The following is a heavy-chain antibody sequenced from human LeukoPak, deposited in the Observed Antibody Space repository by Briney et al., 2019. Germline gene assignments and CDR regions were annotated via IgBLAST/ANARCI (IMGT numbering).Heavy chain of an antibody. V-gene: IGHV4-38-2*02. CDR3: ARDYDFWAGYHAFDM. D-gene: IGHD3-3*01. J-gene: IGHJ3*02. Sequence: SSETLSLTCTVSGYSISGGYYWGWIRQPPGKGLEWIGNIYHSGSTNFNPSLKSRVNISVDTSKNQFSLKLSSVTAADTAVYYCARDYDFWAGYHAFDMWGQGTLVTVSS. CDR1: GYSISGGYY. CDR2: IYHSGST.